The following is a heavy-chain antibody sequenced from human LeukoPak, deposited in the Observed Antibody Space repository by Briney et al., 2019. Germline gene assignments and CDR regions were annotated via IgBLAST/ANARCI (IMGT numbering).Heavy chain of an antibody. CDR3: AREVLLRFLESANMDV. V-gene: IGHV1-2*02. Sequence: GASVKVSCKASGYTFTGYYMHWVRQAPGQGLEWMGWINPNSGGTNYAQKFQGRVTMTRDTSISTAYMELSRLRSDDAAVYYCAREVLLRFLESANMDVWGQGTTVTVSS. J-gene: IGHJ6*02. D-gene: IGHD3-3*01. CDR1: GYTFTGYY. CDR2: INPNSGGT.